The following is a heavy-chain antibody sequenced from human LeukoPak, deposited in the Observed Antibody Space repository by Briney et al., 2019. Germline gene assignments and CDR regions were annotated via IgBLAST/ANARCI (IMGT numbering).Heavy chain of an antibody. CDR2: ISSSSSYI. Sequence: PGRSLRLSCAASGFTFSSYSMNWVRQAPGKGLEWVSSISSSSSYIYYADSVKGRFTISRDNAKNSLYLQMNSLRAEDTAVYYCARDSHRYYYDSSGYYSDYWGQGTLVTVSS. CDR1: GFTFSSYS. V-gene: IGHV3-21*01. D-gene: IGHD3-22*01. CDR3: ARDSHRYYYDSSGYYSDY. J-gene: IGHJ4*02.